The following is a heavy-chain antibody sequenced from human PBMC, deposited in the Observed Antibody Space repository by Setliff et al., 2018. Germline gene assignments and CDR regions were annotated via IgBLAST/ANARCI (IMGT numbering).Heavy chain of an antibody. V-gene: IGHV3-33*08. CDR3: ARTCSGSGCYAGLES. CDR2: IWDDGVKK. Sequence: PGESLKISCAASGFTFSTYRMHWVRQAPGKGLEWVAVIWDDGVKKYHADSAKGRFTISRDNSKNTLYLQMNSLRPEDTAVYYCARTCSGSGCYAGLESWGQGTPVTVSS. D-gene: IGHD2-15*01. CDR1: GFTFSTYR. J-gene: IGHJ4*02.